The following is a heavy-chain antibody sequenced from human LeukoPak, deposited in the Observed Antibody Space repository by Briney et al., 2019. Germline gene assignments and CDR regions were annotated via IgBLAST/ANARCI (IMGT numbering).Heavy chain of an antibody. J-gene: IGHJ4*02. D-gene: IGHD4-23*01. CDR3: ARDPGDYGGNRFDY. CDR2: INPNSGDT. V-gene: IGHV1-2*02. Sequence: ASVKVSCKASGYTFTTYGISWVRQAPGQGLEWMGWINPNSGDTNYAQKFQGRVTMTRDTSISTAYMELSRLRSDDTAVYYCARDPGDYGGNRFDYWGQGTLVTISS. CDR1: GYTFTTYG.